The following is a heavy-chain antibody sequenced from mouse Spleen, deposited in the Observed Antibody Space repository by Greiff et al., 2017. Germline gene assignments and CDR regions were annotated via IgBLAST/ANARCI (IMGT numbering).Heavy chain of an antibody. Sequence: VQLQQPGAELVRPGSSVKLSCKASGYTFTSYWMHWVKQRPIQGLEWIGNIDPSDSETHYNQKFKDKATLTVDKSSSTAYMQLSSLTSEDSAVYYCARWYYDGSYFDYWGQGTTLTVSS. D-gene: IGHD1-1*01. V-gene: IGHV1-52*01. CDR1: GYTFTSYW. CDR3: ARWYYDGSYFDY. J-gene: IGHJ2*01. CDR2: IDPSDSET.